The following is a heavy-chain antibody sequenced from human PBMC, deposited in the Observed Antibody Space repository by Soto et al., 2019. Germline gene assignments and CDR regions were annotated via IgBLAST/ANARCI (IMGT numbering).Heavy chain of an antibody. D-gene: IGHD3-22*01. CDR3: GKDRYYDSRIIDS. V-gene: IGHV3-23*01. Sequence: GSLRRSCVASGCSRSTYEMIYCRHSPGKGLEWVASLSGSGGFTEHADSVKGRFSISRDNSKKTLFLQMNGLRVDDTAVYYCGKDRYYDSRIIDSWGSGTLFTVSS. CDR2: LSGSGGFT. CDR1: GCSRSTYE. J-gene: IGHJ4*02.